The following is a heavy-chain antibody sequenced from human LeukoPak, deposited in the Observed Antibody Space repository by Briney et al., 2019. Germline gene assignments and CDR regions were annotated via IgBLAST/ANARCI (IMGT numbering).Heavy chain of an antibody. CDR2: VNSGGST. V-gene: IGHV3-69-1*01. CDR1: GFTFSGFS. CDR3: AMDYYGSGSYSVY. Sequence: GGSLRLSCAASGFTFSGFSMTWVRQAPGKGLEWVSTVNSGGSTYYADSVKGRFTISRDNAKNSLYLQMNSLRAEDTAVYYCAMDYYGSGSYSVYWGQGTLVTVSS. J-gene: IGHJ4*02. D-gene: IGHD3-10*01.